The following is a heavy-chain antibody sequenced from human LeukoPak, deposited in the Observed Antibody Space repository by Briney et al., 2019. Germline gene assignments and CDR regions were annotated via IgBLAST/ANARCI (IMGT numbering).Heavy chain of an antibody. Sequence: VASVKVSCKASGYTFTGYYMHWVRQAPGQGLEWMGWINPNSGGTNYAQKFQGRVTMTRDTSISTAYMELSRLRSDDTAVYYCARELGEYYYYYMDVWGKGTTVTVSS. CDR1: GYTFTGYY. J-gene: IGHJ6*03. CDR3: ARELGEYYYYYMDV. CDR2: INPNSGGT. V-gene: IGHV1-2*02. D-gene: IGHD3-16*01.